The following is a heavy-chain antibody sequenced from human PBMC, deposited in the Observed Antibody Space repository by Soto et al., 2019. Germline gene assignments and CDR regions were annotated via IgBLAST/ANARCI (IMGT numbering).Heavy chain of an antibody. V-gene: IGHV1-46*01. CDR2: INPSGGST. Sequence: ASVKVSCKASGYTFTSYYMHWVRQAPGQGLEWMGIINPSGGSTSYAQKFQGRVTMTRDTSTSTVYMELSSLRSEDTAVYYCARDQGNFIAAAWSLLYNWFDPWGQGTLVTVSS. CDR3: ARDQGNFIAAAWSLLYNWFDP. CDR1: GYTFTSYY. D-gene: IGHD6-13*01. J-gene: IGHJ5*02.